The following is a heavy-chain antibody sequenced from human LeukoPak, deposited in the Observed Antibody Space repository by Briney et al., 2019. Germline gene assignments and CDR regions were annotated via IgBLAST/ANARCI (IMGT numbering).Heavy chain of an antibody. CDR2: ISAYNGNT. V-gene: IGHV1-18*01. J-gene: IGHJ2*01. Sequence: GASVKVSCKASGYTFTSYGISWVRQAPGQGLEWMGWISAYNGNTNYAQKLQGRVTMTTDTSTSTAYMELRSLRSDDTAVYYCARESGTTVKALRYFDLWGRGTLVTVSS. CDR1: GYTFTSYG. CDR3: ARESGTTVKALRYFDL. D-gene: IGHD1-14*01.